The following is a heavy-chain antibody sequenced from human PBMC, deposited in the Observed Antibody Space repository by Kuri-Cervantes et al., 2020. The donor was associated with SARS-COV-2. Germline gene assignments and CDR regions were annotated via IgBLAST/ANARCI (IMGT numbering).Heavy chain of an antibody. CDR2: IYHSGSI. D-gene: IGHD2-21*01. Sequence: SETLSLTCAVSDDSISRGYYWGWIRQSPGKGLEWIGSIYHSGSIFYNPSLKSRVTILLDTSKNQFSLKLSSVTAADTAVYYCARGYGVIAPLYYFDYWGQGTLVTVSS. CDR3: ARGYGVIAPLYYFDY. J-gene: IGHJ4*02. V-gene: IGHV4-38-2*01. CDR1: DDSISRGYY.